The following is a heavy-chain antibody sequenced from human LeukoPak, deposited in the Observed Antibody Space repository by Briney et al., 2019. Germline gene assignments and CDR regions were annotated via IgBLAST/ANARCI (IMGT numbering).Heavy chain of an antibody. CDR3: ARDLSMIVVVPGDAFDI. CDR1: GYTFTSYG. D-gene: IGHD3-22*01. Sequence: ASVKVSCKASGYTFTSYGISWVRQAPGQGLEWMGWISAYNGNTNYAQKLQGRVTMTTDTSTSTAYMELRSLRSDDTAVYYCARDLSMIVVVPGDAFDIWGQGTMVTVSS. CDR2: ISAYNGNT. J-gene: IGHJ3*02. V-gene: IGHV1-18*01.